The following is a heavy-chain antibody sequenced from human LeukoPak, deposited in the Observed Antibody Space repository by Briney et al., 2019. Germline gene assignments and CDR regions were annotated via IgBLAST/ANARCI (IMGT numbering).Heavy chain of an antibody. D-gene: IGHD3-10*01. V-gene: IGHV3-23*01. Sequence: GGSLRLSCAASGFTFSSYAMSWVRQAPGKGLEWVSTISGSGGNTDYADSVKGRFTINRDNSKNTLYLQMNSLRAEDTAVYYCAKNGGGYYYGSGRYYVDVWGKGTTVTVSS. CDR3: AKNGGGYYYGSGRYYVDV. CDR2: ISGSGGNT. CDR1: GFTFSSYA. J-gene: IGHJ6*03.